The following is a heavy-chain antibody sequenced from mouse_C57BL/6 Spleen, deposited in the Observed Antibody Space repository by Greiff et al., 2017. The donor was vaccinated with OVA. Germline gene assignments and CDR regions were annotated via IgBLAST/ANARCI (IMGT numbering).Heavy chain of an antibody. CDR3: ASMVTTWNAMDY. CDR1: GYTFTDYY. D-gene: IGHD2-2*01. J-gene: IGHJ4*01. Sequence: VQLQQSGPELVKPGASVKISCKASGYTFTDYYMNWVKQSHGKSLEWIGDINPNNGGTSYNQKFKGKATLTVDKSSSTAYMELRSLTSEDSAVYYCASMVTTWNAMDYWGQGTSVTVSS. V-gene: IGHV1-26*01. CDR2: INPNNGGT.